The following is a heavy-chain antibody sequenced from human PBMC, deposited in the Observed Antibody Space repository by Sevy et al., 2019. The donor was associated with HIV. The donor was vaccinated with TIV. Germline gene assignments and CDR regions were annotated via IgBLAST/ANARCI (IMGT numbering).Heavy chain of an antibody. CDR3: ARRPDFGVIIPTGVLDV. J-gene: IGHJ6*02. V-gene: IGHV3-23*01. CDR2: IGDSGRST. CDR1: GFTFGTYA. D-gene: IGHD3-3*01. Sequence: GGSLRLSCAGSGFTFGTYAMTWVRQAPGKGLQWVSVIGDSGRSTYSADSVQGRVTISRDNSKNTMHLHMNSLRVEDTATYYCARRPDFGVIIPTGVLDVWGQGTTVTVSS.